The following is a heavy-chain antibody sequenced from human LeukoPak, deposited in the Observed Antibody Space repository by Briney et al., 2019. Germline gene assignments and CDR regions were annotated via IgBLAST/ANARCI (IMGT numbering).Heavy chain of an antibody. CDR3: ARRKVLPAAVDAFDI. D-gene: IGHD2-2*01. Sequence: SETLSLTCTVSGGSIINYYWSCVRQPAGKGLEWIGRIFSSGSTDYNPSLKSRGTMSVDTSKNQSSLKLTSMPAADTAVYYCARRKVLPAAVDAFDIWGQGTMVTVSS. J-gene: IGHJ3*02. CDR2: IFSSGST. V-gene: IGHV4-4*07. CDR1: GGSIINYY.